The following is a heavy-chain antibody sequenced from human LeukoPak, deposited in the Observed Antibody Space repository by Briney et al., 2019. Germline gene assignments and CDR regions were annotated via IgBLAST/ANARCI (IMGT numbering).Heavy chain of an antibody. D-gene: IGHD1-26*01. CDR3: ARGGPSGSYPT. V-gene: IGHV3-48*01. J-gene: IGHJ3*01. Sequence: PGGSLRLSCAASGFTFSSYAMNWVRQAPGKGLEWVSYISSSSSTIYYGDSVKGRFTISRDNAKNSLYLQMNSLRAEDTAVYYCARGGPSGSYPTWGQGTMVTVSS. CDR2: ISSSSSTI. CDR1: GFTFSSYA.